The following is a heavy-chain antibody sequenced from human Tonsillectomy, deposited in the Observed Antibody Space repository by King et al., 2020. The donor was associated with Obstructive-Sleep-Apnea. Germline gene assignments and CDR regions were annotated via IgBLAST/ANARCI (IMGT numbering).Heavy chain of an antibody. CDR3: ATRIVATITYYYYGMDV. Sequence: QLQESGPGLVKPSETLSLTCTVSGGSISSSSYYWGWIHQTPGKGLEWIGSIYYSGSTDYNPSLKSRVTLSVYTAKNQFSLKLSSVTAADTAGYYCATRIVATITYYYYGMDVWGQGTTVTVSS. CDR1: GGSISSSSYY. J-gene: IGHJ6*02. V-gene: IGHV4-39*07. D-gene: IGHD5-12*01. CDR2: IYYSGST.